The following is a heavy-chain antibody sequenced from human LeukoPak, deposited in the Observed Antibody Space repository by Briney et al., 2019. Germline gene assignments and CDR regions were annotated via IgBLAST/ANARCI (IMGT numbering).Heavy chain of an antibody. CDR3: ARGVLNNHLLD. CDR2: ISAHNGDT. V-gene: IGHV1-18*01. D-gene: IGHD1/OR15-1a*01. J-gene: IGHJ4*02. Sequence: HVASVKVSCMTSRYSLIRYLISWVRQAPGRGPEWMGWISAHNGDTKYAQRVQDRLTMTTDTSTSTAYMELRSLTPNDTAVYYCARGVLNNHLLDWGQGTLVTVSS. CDR1: RYSLIRYL.